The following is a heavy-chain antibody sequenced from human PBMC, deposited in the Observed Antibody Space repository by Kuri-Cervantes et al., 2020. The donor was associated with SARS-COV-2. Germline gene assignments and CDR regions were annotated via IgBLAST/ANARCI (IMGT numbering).Heavy chain of an antibody. V-gene: IGHV3-30*03. CDR2: ISYDGGYE. Sequence: GESLKISCAASGFSFSNYAMHWVRQAPGKGQEWVAIISYDGGYENYADSVQGRFTISRDNDKHTLYLQVNSVKTEDTAVYYCARDPYVGSGYYLLDFWGQGTLVTVSS. CDR3: ARDPYVGSGYYLLDF. CDR1: GFSFSNYA. D-gene: IGHD3-22*01. J-gene: IGHJ4*02.